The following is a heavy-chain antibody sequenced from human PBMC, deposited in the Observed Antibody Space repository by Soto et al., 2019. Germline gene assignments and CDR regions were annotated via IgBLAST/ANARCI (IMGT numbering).Heavy chain of an antibody. CDR1: GFTFTSSA. CDR2: IVVGSGNT. CDR3: AALSTPKRYDMAWIFDY. Sequence: ASVKVSCKASGFTFTSSAVQWVRQARGQRLEWIGWIVVGSGNTNYAQKFQEKVTITRDMSTSTAYMELSSLRSEDTAVYYCAALSTPKRYDMAWIFDYWGQGTLVTVSS. J-gene: IGHJ4*02. D-gene: IGHD3-9*01. V-gene: IGHV1-58*01.